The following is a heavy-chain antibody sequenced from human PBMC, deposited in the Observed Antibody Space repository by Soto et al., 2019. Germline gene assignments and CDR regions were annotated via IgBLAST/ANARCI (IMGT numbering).Heavy chain of an antibody. V-gene: IGHV3-48*03. CDR3: ARGVLYYYDSSGYYYDYFDY. CDR1: GFTFSNYE. Sequence: EVQLVESGGGLVQAGGSLRLFCAASGFTFSNYEMNWVRQAPGKGLEWVSYIGTRGRTIYYADSVKGRFTISRDNAKNTLYLQMNSLRAEDTAVYYCARGVLYYYDSSGYYYDYFDYWGQGTLVTVSS. J-gene: IGHJ4*02. CDR2: IGTRGRTI. D-gene: IGHD3-22*01.